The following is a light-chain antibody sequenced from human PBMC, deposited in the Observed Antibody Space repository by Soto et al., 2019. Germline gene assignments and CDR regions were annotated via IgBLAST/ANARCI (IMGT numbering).Light chain of an antibody. Sequence: DIQLTQSPSLLSASIGETVTITCRASHDISTFLAWYQQKPGKAPKLLIYEASTLQSGVPSRFSGSGSGTEFTLTISGLLPEDFAAYHCQQLYTLPFTFGQGTRLEIK. CDR1: HDISTF. J-gene: IGKJ5*01. CDR2: EAS. V-gene: IGKV1-9*01. CDR3: QQLYTLPFT.